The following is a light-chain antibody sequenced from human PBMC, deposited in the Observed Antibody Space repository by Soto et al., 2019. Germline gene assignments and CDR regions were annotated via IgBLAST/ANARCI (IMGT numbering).Light chain of an antibody. V-gene: IGKV3-20*01. CDR2: DAS. CDR1: QTVRNNY. J-gene: IGKJ4*01. Sequence: EIVLTQSPATLSLSPGERATLSYRASQTVRNNYLAWYQQKPGQAPRLLIYDASSRATGIPDRFSGGGSGTDFTLTISRLEPEDFAVYYCQQFRSYPLTFGGGTKVDIK. CDR3: QQFRSYPLT.